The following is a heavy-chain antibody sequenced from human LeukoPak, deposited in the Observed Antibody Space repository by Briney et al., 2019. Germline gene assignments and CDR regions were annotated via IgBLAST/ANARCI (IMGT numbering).Heavy chain of an antibody. CDR1: GGTFSSYA. J-gene: IGHJ5*02. CDR3: ARGIVVVPAAEKYDWFDP. D-gene: IGHD2-2*01. Sequence: ASVKVSCKASGGTFSSYAISWVRQAPGPGLEWMGGIIPIFGTANYAQKFQGRVTITADESTSTAYMELSSLRSEDTAVYYCARGIVVVPAAEKYDWFDPWGQGTLVAVSS. CDR2: IIPIFGTA. V-gene: IGHV1-69*01.